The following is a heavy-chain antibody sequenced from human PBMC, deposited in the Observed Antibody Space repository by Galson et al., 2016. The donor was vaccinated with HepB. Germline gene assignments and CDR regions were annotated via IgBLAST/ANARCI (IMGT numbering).Heavy chain of an antibody. J-gene: IGHJ6*04. D-gene: IGHD3-10*01. CDR1: GFSFSDVW. V-gene: IGHV3-15*01. CDR2: IKSKDDGETT. Sequence: SLRLSCAASGFSFSDVWMSWVRQPPGKGLEWVGRIKSKDDGETTGYATPVKGRFTISRDDSKNTLYLQMNSLKSGDTAVYYCTTDVDLWFRDQLRGMDVWGKGTTVTVSS. CDR3: TTDVDLWFRDQLRGMDV.